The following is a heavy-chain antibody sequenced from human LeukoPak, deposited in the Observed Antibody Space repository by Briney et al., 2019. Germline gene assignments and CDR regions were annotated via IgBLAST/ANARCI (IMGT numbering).Heavy chain of an antibody. J-gene: IGHJ6*03. CDR1: GFTFSIYS. CDR2: IRGRGSNI. V-gene: IGHV3-21*01. D-gene: IGHD2-2*01. CDR3: ARDPKAYPATMGLAYCHYYMDV. Sequence: PGGSLRLSCVASGFTFSIYSMNWVRQAPGKGLEWVSSIRGRGSNIYYADSVKGRFTISRDNAKKTLYLQIKSMTAEDTAAYYCARDPKAYPATMGLAYCHYYMDVWGKGTMVTVAS.